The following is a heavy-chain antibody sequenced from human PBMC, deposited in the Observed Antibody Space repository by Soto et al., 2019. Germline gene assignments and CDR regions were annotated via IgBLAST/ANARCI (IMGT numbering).Heavy chain of an antibody. D-gene: IGHD6-13*01. CDR3: ARGTLTTIAAPDS. Sequence: ETLSLTCNVSGVTIRGYYWNWIRQPPGKTLEWIGSIYYTGGTNYNPSLKSRVTISVDTSQNHFSPKFNPLTAADTAVYYCARGTLTTIAAPDSLGQGTLVTASS. J-gene: IGHJ4*02. CDR1: GVTIRGYY. CDR2: IYYTGGT. V-gene: IGHV4-59*01.